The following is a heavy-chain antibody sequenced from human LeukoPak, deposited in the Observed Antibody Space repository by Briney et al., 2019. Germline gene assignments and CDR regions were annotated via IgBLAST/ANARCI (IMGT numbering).Heavy chain of an antibody. J-gene: IGHJ5*02. CDR3: AREGAYSSGWSNWFDP. D-gene: IGHD6-19*01. CDR1: GFTFSSYA. V-gene: IGHV3-23*01. CDR2: ISGSGGST. Sequence: GGSLRLSCAASGFTFSSYAMSWVRQAPGKGLEWVSAISGSGGSTYYADSVKGRFTISRDNSKNTLYLQMNSLRAEDTAVYYCAREGAYSSGWSNWFDPWGQGTLVTVSS.